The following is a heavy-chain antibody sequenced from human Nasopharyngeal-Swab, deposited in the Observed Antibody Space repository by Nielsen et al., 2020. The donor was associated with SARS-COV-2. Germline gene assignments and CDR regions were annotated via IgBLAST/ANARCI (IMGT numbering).Heavy chain of an antibody. CDR3: ARGFDY. J-gene: IGHJ4*02. Sequence: SETLSLTCTVSGGSISSYYWSWIRQPPGKGLEWIGYIYYSGSTNHNPSLKSRVTISVDTSKNQFSLKLSSVTAADTAVYYCARGFDYWGQGTLVTVSS. CDR1: GGSISSYY. V-gene: IGHV4-59*13. CDR2: IYYSGST.